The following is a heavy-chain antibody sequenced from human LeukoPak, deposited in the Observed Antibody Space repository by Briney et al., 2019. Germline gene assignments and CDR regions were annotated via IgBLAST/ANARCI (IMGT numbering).Heavy chain of an antibody. D-gene: IGHD3-22*01. CDR1: GFTFSSYS. CDR2: IWYDGSNK. V-gene: IGHV3-33*06. Sequence: GGSLRLSCAASGFTFSSYSMNWVRQAPGKGLEWVAVIWYDGSNKYYADSVKGRFTISRDNSKNTLYLQMNSLRAEDTAVYYCAKDPYYYDSSGYSDYWGQGTLVTVSS. CDR3: AKDPYYYDSSGYSDY. J-gene: IGHJ4*02.